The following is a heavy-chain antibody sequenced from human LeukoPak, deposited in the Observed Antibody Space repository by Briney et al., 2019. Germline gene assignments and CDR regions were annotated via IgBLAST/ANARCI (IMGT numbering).Heavy chain of an antibody. V-gene: IGHV4-30-2*01. CDR2: IYHSGST. CDR1: GGSISSGGYS. CDR3: ARDRKRSGYFDY. D-gene: IGHD3-10*01. Sequence: PSQTLSLTCAVSGGSISSGGYSWSWIRQPPGKGLEWIGYIYHSGSTYNNPSLKSRVTISVDRSKNQFSLKLSSVTAADTAVYYCARDRKRSGYFDYWGQGTLVTVSP. J-gene: IGHJ4*02.